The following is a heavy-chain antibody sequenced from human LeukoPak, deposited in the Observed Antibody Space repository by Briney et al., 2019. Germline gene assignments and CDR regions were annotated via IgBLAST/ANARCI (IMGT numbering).Heavy chain of an antibody. V-gene: IGHV3-49*04. CDR1: GFTFGDYA. J-gene: IGHJ4*02. D-gene: IGHD3-10*01. Sequence: GGSLRLSCTASGFTFGDYAMSWVRQAPGKGLEWVGFIRSKAYGGTTEFAASVKGRFTISRDDSKSIAYLQFTSLKTEDTAVYYCTRVAGVRGVRFFYYMDVWGQGTLVTVSS. CDR3: TRVAGVRGVRFFYYMDV. CDR2: IRSKAYGGTT.